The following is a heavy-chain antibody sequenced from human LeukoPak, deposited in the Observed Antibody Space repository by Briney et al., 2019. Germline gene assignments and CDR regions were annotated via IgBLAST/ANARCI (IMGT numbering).Heavy chain of an antibody. J-gene: IGHJ4*02. V-gene: IGHV3-21*01. CDR2: INHNSNYI. D-gene: IGHD2-21*02. CDR1: GFTFSGYS. CDR3: GRAGGDWRNDY. Sequence: PGGSLRLSCAASGFTFSGYSMNWVRQAPGKGLEWVSSINHNSNYIYYADSVKGRFAISKDNAKNTLYLQMDSLRAEDTALYYCGRAGGDWRNDYWGQGTMVTVSS.